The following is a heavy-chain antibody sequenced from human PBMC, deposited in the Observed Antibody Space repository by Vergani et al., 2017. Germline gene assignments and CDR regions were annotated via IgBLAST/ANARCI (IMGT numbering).Heavy chain of an antibody. Sequence: QITLKESGPTLVKPTQTLTLTCTFSGFSLSTSGVGVGWIRQPPGKALEWLALIYWDDDKRYSPSLKSRLTITKDTSKNQVVLTMTNMDPVDTATYYCAHIVWYYYGSGSHTTFDYWGQGTLVTVSS. CDR1: GFSLSTSGVG. J-gene: IGHJ4*02. V-gene: IGHV2-5*02. CDR2: IYWDDDK. D-gene: IGHD3-10*01. CDR3: AHIVWYYYGSGSHTTFDY.